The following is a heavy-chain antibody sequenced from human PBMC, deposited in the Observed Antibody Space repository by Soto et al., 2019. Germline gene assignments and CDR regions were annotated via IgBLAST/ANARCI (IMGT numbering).Heavy chain of an antibody. CDR2: ISGSGGST. Sequence: EVQLLESGGGLVQPGGTLRLSCAASGFTFSSYGMSWVRQAPGKGLEWVSAISGSGGSTNYADSVKGRFTISRDNSKNTVNLRMNSLRAEDTAVYYCAKVAGTTIDYWGQGTLVTVSS. D-gene: IGHD2-15*01. V-gene: IGHV3-23*01. CDR1: GFTFSSYG. CDR3: AKVAGTTIDY. J-gene: IGHJ4*02.